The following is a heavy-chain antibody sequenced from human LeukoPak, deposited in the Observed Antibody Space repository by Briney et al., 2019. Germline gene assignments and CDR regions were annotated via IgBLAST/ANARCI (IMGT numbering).Heavy chain of an antibody. Sequence: PSQTLSLTCTVSGGSISSGSYYWSWIRQPPGKGLEWIGEINHSGSTNYNPSLKSRVTISVDTSKNQFSLKLSSVTAADTAVYYCARDGRPYYDFWGGFSHQNWFDPWGQGTLVTVSS. D-gene: IGHD3-3*01. CDR3: ARDGRPYYDFWGGFSHQNWFDP. CDR1: GGSISSGSYY. V-gene: IGHV4-39*07. CDR2: INHSGST. J-gene: IGHJ5*02.